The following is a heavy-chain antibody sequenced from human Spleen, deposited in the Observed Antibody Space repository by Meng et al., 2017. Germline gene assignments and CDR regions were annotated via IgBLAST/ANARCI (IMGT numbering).Heavy chain of an antibody. D-gene: IGHD2-21*01. CDR1: GYTFTDYN. J-gene: IGHJ4*02. CDR2: INPNSGGT. V-gene: IGHV1-2*06. CDR3: AKALGWGSSPDY. Sequence: QVQLVQSGAEAKKPGASVKVSCKASGYTFTDYNMHWVRLAPGQGLEWMGRINPNSGGTNFAQKFQGRVIMTRDTSISTAYMELSSLGFDDTAVYYCAKALGWGSSPDYWGQGILVTVSS.